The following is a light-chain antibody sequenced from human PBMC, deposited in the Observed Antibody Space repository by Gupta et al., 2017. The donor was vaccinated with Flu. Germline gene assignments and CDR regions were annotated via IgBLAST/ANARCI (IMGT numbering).Light chain of an antibody. J-gene: IGKJ2*01. V-gene: IGKV3-15*01. CDR2: GAS. Sequence: ATLSVSPGERATLSCRASQSVSSNLAWYKQKPGQAPRLLIYGASNRATGVPVRFSGSGSGTEFSLTISSLESEDFGVYYCQQYNNYPPYTFGQGTKLEI. CDR1: QSVSSN. CDR3: QQYNNYPPYT.